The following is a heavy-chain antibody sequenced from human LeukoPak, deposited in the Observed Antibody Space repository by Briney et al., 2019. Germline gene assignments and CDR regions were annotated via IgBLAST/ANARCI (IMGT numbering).Heavy chain of an antibody. V-gene: IGHV1-18*01. J-gene: IGHJ6*02. Sequence: GASVKVSCKASGYTFTSYGISWVRQAPGQGLEWMGWISAYNGNTNYAQKLQGRVTMTTDTSTSTAYMELRSLRSDDTAVYYCARDSPTVRLEWLLYYYYYGMDVWGQGTTVTVSS. CDR3: ARDSPTVRLEWLLYYYYYGMDV. CDR1: GYTFTSYG. CDR2: ISAYNGNT. D-gene: IGHD3-3*01.